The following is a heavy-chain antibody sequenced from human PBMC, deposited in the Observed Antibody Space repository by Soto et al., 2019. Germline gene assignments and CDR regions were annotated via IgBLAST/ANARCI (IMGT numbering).Heavy chain of an antibody. Sequence: QVQLVESGGGVVQPGRSLRLSCAASGFTFSSYGMHWVRQAPGKGLEWVAVISSDGSNKYYADSVKGRFTISRDNSKNTLYLQMNSLRPDDTAVYYCVGGYYFGDYWGQGTLVTVSS. CDR1: GFTFSSYG. CDR2: ISSDGSNK. CDR3: VGGYYFGDY. D-gene: IGHD3-22*01. V-gene: IGHV3-30*03. J-gene: IGHJ4*02.